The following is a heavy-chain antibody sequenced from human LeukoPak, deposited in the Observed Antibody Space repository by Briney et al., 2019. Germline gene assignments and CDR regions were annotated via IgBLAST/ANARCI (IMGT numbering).Heavy chain of an antibody. J-gene: IGHJ4*02. V-gene: IGHV3-23*01. CDR1: GFTFSSYA. CDR2: ISGSGGST. CDR3: AKGVYYDSSGPFDY. Sequence: PGGSLRLSCAASGFTFSSYAMSWVRQAPGKGLEWVSAISGSGGSTYYADSVKGRFTISRDNSKNTLYPQMNSLRAEDTAVYYCAKGVYYDSSGPFDYWGQGTLVTVSS. D-gene: IGHD3-22*01.